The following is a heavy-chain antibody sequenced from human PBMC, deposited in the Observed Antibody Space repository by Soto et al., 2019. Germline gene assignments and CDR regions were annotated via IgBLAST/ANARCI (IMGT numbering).Heavy chain of an antibody. J-gene: IGHJ5*02. D-gene: IGHD2-2*01. V-gene: IGHV4-39*01. Sequence: PSETLSLTCTVSGGSISSSSYYWGWILQPPGKGLEWIGSIYYSGSTYYNPSLKSRVTISVDTSKNQFSLKLSSVTAADTAVYYCARQHIVVVPAAKGINWFDPWGQGTLVTVSS. CDR2: IYYSGST. CDR3: ARQHIVVVPAAKGINWFDP. CDR1: GGSISSSSYY.